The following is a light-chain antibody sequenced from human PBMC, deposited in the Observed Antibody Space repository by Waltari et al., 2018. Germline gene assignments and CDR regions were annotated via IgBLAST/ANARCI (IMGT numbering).Light chain of an antibody. CDR1: ALPTQF. Sequence: SYALTQPPSVSASPGQTARITCSGNALPTQFAYWYQRKPGQAPVLVIYRDTERPSGIPARFSGSSSVTTVTLTINGVQAEDEADYYCQSADSSGSYVLFGGGTTLTVL. V-gene: IGLV3-25*03. CDR3: QSADSSGSYVL. CDR2: RDT. J-gene: IGLJ2*01.